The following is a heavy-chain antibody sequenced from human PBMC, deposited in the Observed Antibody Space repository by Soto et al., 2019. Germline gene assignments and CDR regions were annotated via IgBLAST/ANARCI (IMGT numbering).Heavy chain of an antibody. CDR1: GFTFSSYA. J-gene: IGHJ4*02. D-gene: IGHD6-19*01. V-gene: IGHV3-23*01. Sequence: GGSLRLSCAASGFTFSSYAMSWVRQAPGKGLDWISAISVSVGSTYYADSVKGRFTISRDNSKNTLYLQMNSLRAEDTAVYYCAKVERAVAGIIDWGQGTLVTVSS. CDR3: AKVERAVAGIID. CDR2: ISVSVGST.